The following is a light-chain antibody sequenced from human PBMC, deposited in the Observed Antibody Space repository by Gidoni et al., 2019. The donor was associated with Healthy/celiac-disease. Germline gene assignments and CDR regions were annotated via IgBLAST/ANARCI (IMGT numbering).Light chain of an antibody. V-gene: IGKV1-5*03. Sequence: IKMTQSPSTLSASVVDRVTITCRASQSISSWLAWYQQKPGKAPTLLIYKASSLESGVPSRFSGSGSGTEFTLTISSLQPDDFATYYRQQYNSYSGTFGQGTKVEIK. CDR3: QQYNSYSGT. J-gene: IGKJ1*01. CDR1: QSISSW. CDR2: KAS.